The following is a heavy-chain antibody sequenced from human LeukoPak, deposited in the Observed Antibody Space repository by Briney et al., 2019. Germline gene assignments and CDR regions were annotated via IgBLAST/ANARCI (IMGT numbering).Heavy chain of an antibody. V-gene: IGHV1-69*04. D-gene: IGHD6-19*01. CDR1: GGTFSSYV. J-gene: IGHJ4*02. CDR3: ARRAVAGPSFDY. CDR2: IIPILGIA. Sequence: ASVKVSCKASGGTFSSYVISWVRQAPGQGLEWMGRIIPILGIANYAQKFQGRVTITADKSTSTAYMELSSLRSEDTAVYYCARRAVAGPSFDYWGQGTLVTVSS.